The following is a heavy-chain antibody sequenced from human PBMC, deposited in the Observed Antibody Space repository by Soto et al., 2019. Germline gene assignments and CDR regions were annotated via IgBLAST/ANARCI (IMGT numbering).Heavy chain of an antibody. D-gene: IGHD1-1*01. J-gene: IGHJ4*02. Sequence: PGGSLRLSCAASGFTVSSNYMSWVRQAPGKGLECVSIIYSGGSTYYADSVKGRFTISRHNSKNTLYLQMNSLRGEDTAVYYCARGSPRNTDFDYWGQGSLVTVSS. V-gene: IGHV3-53*04. CDR1: GFTVSSNY. CDR2: IYSGGST. CDR3: ARGSPRNTDFDY.